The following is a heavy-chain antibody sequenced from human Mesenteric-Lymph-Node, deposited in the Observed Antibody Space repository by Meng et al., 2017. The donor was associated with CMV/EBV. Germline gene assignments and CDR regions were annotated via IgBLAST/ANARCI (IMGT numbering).Heavy chain of an antibody. D-gene: IGHD3-10*01. J-gene: IGHJ4*01. CDR3: ARRMIRGVIVDY. V-gene: IGHV3-11*01. CDR1: GVTCSDEY. Sequence: CAASGVTCSDEYMSWIRQGPGRGVEWVSYNSSSGTTIYYADSVKGRFTISRDNAKNSLYLQMNSLRAEDTAVYYCARRMIRGVIVDYWGHGTLVTVSS. CDR2: NSSSGTTI.